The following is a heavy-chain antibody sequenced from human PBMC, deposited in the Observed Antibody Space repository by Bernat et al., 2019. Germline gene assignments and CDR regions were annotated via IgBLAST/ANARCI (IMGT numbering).Heavy chain of an antibody. J-gene: IGHJ6*02. CDR2: IKSKTDGGTT. CDR3: TTVPLGGAGYCSGGSCYSGYYYYYGMDV. CDR1: GFTFSNAW. Sequence: EVQLVESGGGLVKPGGSLRLSCAASGFTFSNAWMNWVRQAPGKGLEWVGRIKSKTDGGTTDYAAPVKGRFTISRDDSKNTLYLQMNSLKTEDTAVYYCTTVPLGGAGYCSGGSCYSGYYYYYGMDVWGQGTTVTVSS. V-gene: IGHV3-15*07. D-gene: IGHD2-15*01.